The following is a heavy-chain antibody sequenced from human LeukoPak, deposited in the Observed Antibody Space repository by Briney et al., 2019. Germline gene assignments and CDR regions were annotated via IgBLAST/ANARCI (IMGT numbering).Heavy chain of an antibody. D-gene: IGHD6-19*01. CDR1: GYTFSIYG. J-gene: IGHJ4*02. CDR3: ARVEKIAVGGRDYFDY. CDR2: TSPYNGKT. V-gene: IGHV1-18*01. Sequence: ASVKVSCKASGYTFSIYGISWVRQAPGQGLEWMGWTSPYNGKTNSAQKVQGRVTMTTDTSTSTAYMELRSLRSDDTAVYYCARVEKIAVGGRDYFDYWGQGTLVTVSS.